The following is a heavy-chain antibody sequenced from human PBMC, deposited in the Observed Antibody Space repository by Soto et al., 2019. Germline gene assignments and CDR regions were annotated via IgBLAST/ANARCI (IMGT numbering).Heavy chain of an antibody. CDR2: ISAYNGNT. J-gene: IGHJ3*02. V-gene: IGHV1-18*01. CDR3: ARERGYCSGGSCSGAFDI. Sequence: GASVKVSCKASGYTFTSYGISRVRQAPGQGLEWMGWISAYNGNTNYAQKLQGRVTMTTDTSTSTAYMELRSLRSDDTAVYYCARERGYCSGGSCSGAFDIWGQGTMVTVSS. D-gene: IGHD2-15*01. CDR1: GYTFTSYG.